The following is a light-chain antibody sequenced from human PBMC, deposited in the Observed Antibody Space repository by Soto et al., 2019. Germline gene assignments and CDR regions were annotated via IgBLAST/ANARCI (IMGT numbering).Light chain of an antibody. CDR3: QQYNNWPRM. CDR2: GAS. J-gene: IGKJ1*01. CDR1: QIVNNN. Sequence: EIVLAHSPGTLSLSPGERATLSCRASQIVNNNNLAWYQQKPGQAPRLLIYGASTRATGIPARFSGSGSGTEFTLTISSLQSEDFAVYYCQQYNNWPRMFGQGTKVDIK. V-gene: IGKV3-15*01.